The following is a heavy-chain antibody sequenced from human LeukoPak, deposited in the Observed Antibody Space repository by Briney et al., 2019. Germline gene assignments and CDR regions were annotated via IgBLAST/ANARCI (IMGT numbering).Heavy chain of an antibody. CDR1: GFTFSSYA. CDR2: ISGSGGST. V-gene: IGHV3-23*01. CDR3: AADSSSWFPVDFDF. D-gene: IGHD6-13*01. J-gene: IGHJ4*02. Sequence: GGSLRLSYAASGFTFSSYAMSWVRQAPGKGLEWVSAISGSGGSTYYADSVKGRFTISRDNSKNTLYLQMNSLRPEDTALYYCAADSSSWFPVDFDFWGQGALVTVSS.